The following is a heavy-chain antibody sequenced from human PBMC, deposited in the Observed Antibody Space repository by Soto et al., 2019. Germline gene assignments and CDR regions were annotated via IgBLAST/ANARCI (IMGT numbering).Heavy chain of an antibody. CDR2: ISAYNGNT. CDR1: GYTFTSYG. D-gene: IGHD1-1*01. V-gene: IGHV1-18*01. J-gene: IGHJ5*02. Sequence: GASVKVSCKVSGYTFTSYGISWVRQAPGQGLEWMGWISAYNGNTNYAQKLQGRVTMTTDTSTSTAYMELRSLRSDDTAVYYCARDPAVLERRFPWFDPWGQGTLVTVSS. CDR3: ARDPAVLERRFPWFDP.